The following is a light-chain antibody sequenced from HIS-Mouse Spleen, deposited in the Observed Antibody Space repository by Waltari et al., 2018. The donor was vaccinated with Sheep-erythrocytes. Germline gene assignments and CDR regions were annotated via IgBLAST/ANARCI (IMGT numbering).Light chain of an antibody. CDR2: GNS. V-gene: IGLV1-40*01. Sequence: QSVLTQPPSVSGAPGQRVTISCTGSSSNIGAGYDVHWYQQLPGTAPKLLIYGNSKRPSGVPDRFSRAKSGTSASLAITGLQAEDEADYYCQSYDSSLSAVVFGGGTKLTVL. CDR3: QSYDSSLSAVV. J-gene: IGLJ2*01. CDR1: SSNIGAGYD.